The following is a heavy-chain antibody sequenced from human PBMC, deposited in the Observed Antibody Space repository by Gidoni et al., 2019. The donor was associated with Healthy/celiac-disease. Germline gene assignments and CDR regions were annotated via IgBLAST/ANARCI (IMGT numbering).Heavy chain of an antibody. CDR3: ARDTAAAAADYYYYGMDV. V-gene: IGHV4-30-4*01. CDR2: IYYSGST. CDR1: GGSISSGDSY. D-gene: IGHD6-13*01. Sequence: QVQLQESGPGLVKPSQTLSLTCTVSGGSISSGDSYWSWIRQPPGKGLEWIGYIYYSGSTYYNPSLKSRVTISVDTSKNQFSLKLSSVTAADTAVYYCARDTAAAAADYYYYGMDVWGQGTTVTVSS. J-gene: IGHJ6*02.